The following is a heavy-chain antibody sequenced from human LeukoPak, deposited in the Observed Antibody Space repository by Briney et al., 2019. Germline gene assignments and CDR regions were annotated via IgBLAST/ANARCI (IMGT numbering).Heavy chain of an antibody. D-gene: IGHD3-22*01. Sequence: AGSLRLSCAASGFTVSSNYMRWVRQASGKGLEWVSIIYSGGNTYYADSVKGRFTISRDNSKNTLYFQMNSLRVEDTAVYYCARELFSSGNRYGAFDIWGQGTMVTVSS. CDR1: GFTVSSNY. CDR2: IYSGGNT. V-gene: IGHV3-66*02. CDR3: ARELFSSGNRYGAFDI. J-gene: IGHJ3*02.